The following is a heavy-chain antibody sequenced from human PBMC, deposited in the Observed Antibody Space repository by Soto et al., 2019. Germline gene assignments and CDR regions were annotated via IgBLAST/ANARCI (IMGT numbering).Heavy chain of an antibody. J-gene: IGHJ4*02. CDR3: AKASAPGGTYFPLWF. CDR1: GFTFSNYA. V-gene: IGHV3-23*01. CDR2: ISGSADST. Sequence: QTGGSLRLSCAASGFTFSNYAMTWIRQAPGKGLEWVSAISGSADSTYYADSLKGRFTIFRDNSKKTLYLQMNSLRAEDTAVYYCAKASAPGGTYFPLWFWGQGTLVTVSS. D-gene: IGHD1-26*01.